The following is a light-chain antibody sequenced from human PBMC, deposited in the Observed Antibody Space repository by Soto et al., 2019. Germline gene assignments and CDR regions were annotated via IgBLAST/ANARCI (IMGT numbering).Light chain of an antibody. Sequence: IQFTQSPSSLAASVGDRVNITCRASQGITSYLAWYQQRPGKAPGLLIYSASTLQSGVPSRFSGSGYGTDFSLTISNLQPEDFATYYCQKLYSHPLNCGGGNKGDIK. CDR1: QGITSY. V-gene: IGKV1-9*01. CDR3: QKLYSHPLN. CDR2: SAS. J-gene: IGKJ4*01.